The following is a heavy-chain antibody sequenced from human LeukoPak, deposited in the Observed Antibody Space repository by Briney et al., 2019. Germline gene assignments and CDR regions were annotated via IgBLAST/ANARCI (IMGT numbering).Heavy chain of an antibody. CDR2: ISYDGSNK. Sequence: GRSLRLSCAASGFTFSSYAMHWVRQAPGKGLEYVAAISYDGSNKYYADSVKGRFTISRDNSKNTLYLQMNSLRAEDTAVYYCARDGGPWGNYGGNSNLGYWGQGTLVTVSS. J-gene: IGHJ4*02. V-gene: IGHV3-30*01. D-gene: IGHD4-23*01. CDR3: ARDGGPWGNYGGNSNLGY. CDR1: GFTFSSYA.